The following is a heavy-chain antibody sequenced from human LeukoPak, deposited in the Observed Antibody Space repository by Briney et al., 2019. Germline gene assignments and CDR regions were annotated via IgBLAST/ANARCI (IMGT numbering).Heavy chain of an antibody. Sequence: GGSLRLSCAASGFTFSSYGMHWVRQAPGKGLEWVSSISSSGTYIYYADSVKGRFTISRDNAKNSLYLQMNSLRAEDTAVYYCARGAYSSDWQLDYWGQGTLVTVSS. CDR2: ISSSGTYI. CDR1: GFTFSSYG. V-gene: IGHV3-21*01. J-gene: IGHJ4*02. CDR3: ARGAYSSDWQLDY. D-gene: IGHD6-19*01.